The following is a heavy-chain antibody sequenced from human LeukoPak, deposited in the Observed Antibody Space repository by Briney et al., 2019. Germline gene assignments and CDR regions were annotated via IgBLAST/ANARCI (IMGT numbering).Heavy chain of an antibody. D-gene: IGHD2-8*01. J-gene: IGHJ6*02. CDR1: GFTFRDYY. CDR3: ALGTINKDYYFGMDV. V-gene: IGHV3-11*01. Sequence: PGGSLRLSCAASGFTFRDYYMTWIRQAPGKGLEWLSYISNSGSTVFYADSIMGRFTVSRDNAKRSLYLQIESLRDDDTAVYHCALGTINKDYYFGMDVWGQGTTVTVSS. CDR2: ISNSGSTV.